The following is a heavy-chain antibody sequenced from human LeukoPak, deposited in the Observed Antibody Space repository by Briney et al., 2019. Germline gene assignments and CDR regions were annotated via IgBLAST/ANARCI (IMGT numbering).Heavy chain of an antibody. CDR2: IYYSGST. V-gene: IGHV4-39*01. Sequence: SETLSLTCTASGGSINGNDYYWGWIRQPPGEGLEWIGSIYYSGSTYYNPSLKSRVTISVDTSKNQFFLRLNSVTAADTAMYYCARTNYYFYYMDVWGRGTTVTVSS. J-gene: IGHJ6*03. CDR1: GGSINGNDYY. D-gene: IGHD2-8*01. CDR3: ARTNYYFYYMDV.